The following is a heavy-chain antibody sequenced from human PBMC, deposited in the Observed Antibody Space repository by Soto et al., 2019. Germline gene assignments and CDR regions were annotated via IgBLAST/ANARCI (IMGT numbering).Heavy chain of an antibody. J-gene: IGHJ5*02. Sequence: SEPLSLTCAVSGGSIGGVGYSWSWIRQPPGGGLEWIGYMYHSGTFLKSPSLKTRLTMSLDMSKNQFSLTLNSMTAADTAVYYGARAQFYYGSGKYNNLMFDDWGQG. D-gene: IGHD3-10*01. CDR3: ARAQFYYGSGKYNNLMFDD. V-gene: IGHV4-30-2*01. CDR1: GGSIGGVGYS. CDR2: MYHSGTF.